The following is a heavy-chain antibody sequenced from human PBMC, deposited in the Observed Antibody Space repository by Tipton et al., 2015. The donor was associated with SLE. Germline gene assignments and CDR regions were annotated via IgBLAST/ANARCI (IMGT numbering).Heavy chain of an antibody. Sequence: GLVKPSETLSLTCAVYGGSFSGYYWSWIRQPPGKGLEWIGEINHSGSTNYNPSLKTRVTISVDMSKNQFSLKLTSVTAADTAVYYCARDKGHPQLAYYYYYGMDVWGQGTTATVSS. J-gene: IGHJ6*02. CDR2: INHSGST. CDR3: ARDKGHPQLAYYYYYGMDV. D-gene: IGHD6-6*01. CDR1: GGSFSGYY. V-gene: IGHV4-34*01.